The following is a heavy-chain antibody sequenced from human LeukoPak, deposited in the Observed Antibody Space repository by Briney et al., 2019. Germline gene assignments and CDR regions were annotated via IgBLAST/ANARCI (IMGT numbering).Heavy chain of an antibody. CDR3: GVDLNRVITYYFEY. CDR2: ISSDGSTK. Sequence: GGSLRLSCAASGFTFSTYPMHWVRQAPGKGLEWVAVISSDGSTKYYADSVRGRFTISRDNSRNTLFLQMNSLRAEDAAVYYCGVDLNRVITYYFEYWGQGTLVPVSS. CDR1: GFTFSTYP. V-gene: IGHV3-30*01. D-gene: IGHD3-22*01. J-gene: IGHJ4*02.